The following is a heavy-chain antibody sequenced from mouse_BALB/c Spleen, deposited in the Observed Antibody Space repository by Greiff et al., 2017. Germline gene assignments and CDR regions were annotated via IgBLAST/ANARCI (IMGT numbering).Heavy chain of an antibody. CDR1: GYSITSGYY. CDR2: ISYDGSN. J-gene: IGHJ4*01. CDR3: ARVGPYAMDY. Sequence: EVQLVESGPGLVKPSQSLSLTCSVTGYSITSGYYWNWIRQFPGNKLEWMGYISYDGSNNYNPSLKNRISITRDTSKNQFFLKLNSVTTEDTATYYCARVGPYAMDYWGQGTSVTVSS. V-gene: IGHV3-6*02.